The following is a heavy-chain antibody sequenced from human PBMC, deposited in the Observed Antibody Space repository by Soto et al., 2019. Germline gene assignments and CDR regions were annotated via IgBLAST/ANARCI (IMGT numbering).Heavy chain of an antibody. CDR3: ARSPSYYGIDV. Sequence: QVQLVESGGGVVQPGRSLRISCAASGFTLRSYAMHWVRQAPGKGLEWVAVISYEGSNQYYADSVKGRFTLTRDNSKKTVDLQMNSLRPDDTAVYYCARSPSYYGIDVWGQGTTVTVS. CDR2: ISYEGSNQ. V-gene: IGHV3-30*04. J-gene: IGHJ6*02. CDR1: GFTLRSYA.